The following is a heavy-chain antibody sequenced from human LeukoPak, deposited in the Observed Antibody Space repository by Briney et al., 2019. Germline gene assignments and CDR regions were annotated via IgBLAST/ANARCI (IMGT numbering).Heavy chain of an antibody. D-gene: IGHD6-13*01. CDR2: ISNSSSDL. Sequence: GGSLRLSCAASGFTFSIYSMNWVRQAPGKGLEWVSFISNSSSDLYYADSVKGRFTLSRDNAKKSLYLQMNSLRAEDRAVYYCARDSDSSSWYARALDIWGQETMVTVSS. J-gene: IGHJ3*02. CDR1: GFTFSIYS. V-gene: IGHV3-21*01. CDR3: ARDSDSSSWYARALDI.